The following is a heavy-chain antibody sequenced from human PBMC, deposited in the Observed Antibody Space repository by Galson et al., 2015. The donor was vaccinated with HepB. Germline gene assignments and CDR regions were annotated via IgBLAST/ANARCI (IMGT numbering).Heavy chain of an antibody. Sequence: TLSLTCTVSGGSISSGGYFWSWIRQHPGKGLEWIGYIYYSGSTYYNPSLKSRVTISVDMSKNQFSLKLSSVTAADTAVYYCARDPRKGYFDLWGRGTLVTVSS. CDR3: ARDPRKGYFDL. J-gene: IGHJ2*01. CDR1: GGSISSGGYF. V-gene: IGHV4-31*03. CDR2: IYYSGST.